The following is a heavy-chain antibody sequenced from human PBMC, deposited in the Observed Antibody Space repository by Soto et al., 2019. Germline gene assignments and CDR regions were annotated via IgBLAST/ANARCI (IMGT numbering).Heavy chain of an antibody. CDR3: SSRREY. J-gene: IGHJ4*02. V-gene: IGHV1-69*13. CDR1: GYTFTSYG. Sequence: SVKVSCKASGYTFTSYGISWVRQAPGQGLEWMGWISPFNGKANYAQKFQGRVTITADESTSTAYMELSSLRSEDTAVYYCSSRREYWGQGTLVTVSS. CDR2: ISPFNGKA. D-gene: IGHD3-10*01.